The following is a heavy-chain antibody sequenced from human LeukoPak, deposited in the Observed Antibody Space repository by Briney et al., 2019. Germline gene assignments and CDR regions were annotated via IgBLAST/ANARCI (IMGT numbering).Heavy chain of an antibody. CDR3: ARDGGERWLQSRSGAFDI. V-gene: IGHV3-33*01. CDR1: GFTFSSHG. CDR2: IWYDGSNK. Sequence: PGGSLRLSCAASGFTFSSHGMHWVRQAPGKGLEWVAVIWYDGSNKYYADSVKGRFTISRDNSKNTLYLQMNSLRAEDTAVYYCARDGGERWLQSRSGAFDIWGQGTMVTVSS. J-gene: IGHJ3*02. D-gene: IGHD5-24*01.